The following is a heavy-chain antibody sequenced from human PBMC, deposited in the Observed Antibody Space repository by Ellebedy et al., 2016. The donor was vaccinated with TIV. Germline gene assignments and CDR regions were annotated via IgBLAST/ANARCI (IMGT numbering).Heavy chain of an antibody. J-gene: IGHJ2*01. V-gene: IGHV4-61*01. CDR3: ARGEYGSGSYSFKRSWYFDL. CDR1: GGSVSGGSSY. CDR2: IYYSGST. D-gene: IGHD3-10*01. Sequence: GSLRLSCTVSGGSVSGGSSYWSWIRQPPGTGLEWIGYIYYSGSTNYNPSLKSRVTISVDTSKNQFSLKLSSVTAADTAVYNCARGEYGSGSYSFKRSWYFDLWGRGTLVTVSS.